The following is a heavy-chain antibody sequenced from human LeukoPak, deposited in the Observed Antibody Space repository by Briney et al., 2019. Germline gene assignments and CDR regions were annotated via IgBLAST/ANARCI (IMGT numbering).Heavy chain of an antibody. CDR1: GFTFSSYA. D-gene: IGHD2-2*01. CDR2: ISYDGSNK. CDR3: ARAPRPVVLVPAARGHPFDY. Sequence: GGSLRLPCAASGFTFSSYAMHWVRQAPGKGLEWVAVISYDGSNKYYADSVKGRFTISRDNSKNTLYLQMNSLRAEDTAVYYCARAPRPVVLVPAARGHPFDYWGQGTLVTVSS. J-gene: IGHJ4*02. V-gene: IGHV3-30-3*01.